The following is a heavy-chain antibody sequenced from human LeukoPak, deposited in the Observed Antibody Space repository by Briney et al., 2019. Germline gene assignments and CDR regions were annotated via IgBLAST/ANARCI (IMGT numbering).Heavy chain of an antibody. CDR2: IYHSGST. V-gene: IGHV4-38-2*02. CDR3: ARDAGTSDNWFDP. CDR1: GYSISSGYY. D-gene: IGHD6-13*01. J-gene: IGHJ5*02. Sequence: SETLSLTCTVSGYSISSGYYWGWIRQPPGRGLEWIGSIYHSGSTYYNPSLKSRVTISVDTSKNQFSLKLSSVTAADTAVYYCARDAGTSDNWFDPWGQGTLVTVSS.